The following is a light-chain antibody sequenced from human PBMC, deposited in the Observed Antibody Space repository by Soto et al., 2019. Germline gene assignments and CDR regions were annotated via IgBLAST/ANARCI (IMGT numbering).Light chain of an antibody. CDR1: QTVNTW. J-gene: IGKJ4*01. Sequence: DIQLTQSPSTPSASVGERVTITCRASQTVNTWLAWYQHKPGKAPKLLIYDASVLETGVPSRFSGFSSGTEFTLTISSLQPDDFATYFCQQYNSYSPEGLTFGGGTKLEI. CDR2: DAS. CDR3: QQYNSYSPEGLT. V-gene: IGKV1-5*01.